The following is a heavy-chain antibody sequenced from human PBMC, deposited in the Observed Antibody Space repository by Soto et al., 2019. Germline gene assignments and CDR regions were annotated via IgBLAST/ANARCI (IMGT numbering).Heavy chain of an antibody. J-gene: IGHJ4*02. CDR2: IIPIFGIK. D-gene: IGHD3-10*01. V-gene: IGHV1-69*01. CDR1: GGTFNTYA. CDR3: AREAGDH. Sequence: QMQLVQSGAEVKERGSSVEISCKTSGGTFNTYALTWVRQDPGQGLEWIGGIIPIFGIKNVSQRFQGRVTMNADESLTTAYMEMTSLMSDDTAVYYCAREAGDHWGQGTLVNVSS.